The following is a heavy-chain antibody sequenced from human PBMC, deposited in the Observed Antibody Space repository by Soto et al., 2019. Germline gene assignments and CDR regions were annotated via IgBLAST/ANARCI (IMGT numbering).Heavy chain of an antibody. D-gene: IGHD6-19*01. V-gene: IGHV4-59*08. CDR1: GGSISSYY. CDR2: IYYSGNT. Sequence: SETLSLTCTVAGGSISSYYWSWIRQTTGKGLEWIGYIYYSGNTNYNPSLKSRVTISIDRSKNQFSLTLTSVTAADTAVYFCARGLGSSWYIRNNSFDPWGKGTLVTVSS. J-gene: IGHJ5*02. CDR3: ARGLGSSWYIRNNSFDP.